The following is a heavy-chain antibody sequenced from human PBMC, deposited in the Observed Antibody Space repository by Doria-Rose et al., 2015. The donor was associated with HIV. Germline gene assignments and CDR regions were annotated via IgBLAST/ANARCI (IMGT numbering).Heavy chain of an antibody. V-gene: IGHV2-26*01. CDR3: ARIKSGRWYHKYYFDF. CDR2: IFSDDER. J-gene: IGHJ4*02. CDR1: GVSLSSPGMG. D-gene: IGHD6-13*01. Sequence: QESGPVLVKPTETLTLTCTVSGVSLSSPGMGVSWIRKPPGRALEWLANIFSDDERSYKTSLKSRLTISRGTSKSQVVLTMTDMDPVDTATYYCARIKSGRWYHKYYFDFWGQGTLVIVSA.